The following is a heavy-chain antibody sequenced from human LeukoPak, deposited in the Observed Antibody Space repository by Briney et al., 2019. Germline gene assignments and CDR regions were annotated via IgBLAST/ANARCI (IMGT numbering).Heavy chain of an antibody. CDR3: ARRGRYCTGANCYTGYFQH. V-gene: IGHV4-34*01. CDR1: NISLTGYY. Sequence: SETLSLTCAVSNISLTGYYWSWIRQSPGKGLEWIGEINHRGSTNYNPSLKSRVTISVDTSKKQFSLSLRSVTAADTAVYYCARRGRYCTGANCYTGYFQHWGQGTLVTVSS. CDR2: INHRGST. D-gene: IGHD2-2*02. J-gene: IGHJ1*01.